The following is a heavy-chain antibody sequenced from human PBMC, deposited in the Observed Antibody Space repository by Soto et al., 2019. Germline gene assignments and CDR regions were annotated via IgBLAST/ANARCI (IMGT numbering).Heavy chain of an antibody. J-gene: IGHJ6*02. V-gene: IGHV1-69*01. CDR3: ARTPKPVGWYHYYYYGMDV. Sequence: QVQLVQSGAEVKKPGSSVKVSCKASGGTFSSYAISWVRQAPGQGLEWMGGIIPIFGTANYAQKFQGRVTITADESTSTAYMELSSLISEDTAVYYCARTPKPVGWYHYYYYGMDVWGQGTTVTVSS. CDR2: IIPIFGTA. D-gene: IGHD6-19*01. CDR1: GGTFSSYA.